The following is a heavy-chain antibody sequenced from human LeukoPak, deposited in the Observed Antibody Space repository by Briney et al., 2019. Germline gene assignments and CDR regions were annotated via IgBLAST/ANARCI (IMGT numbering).Heavy chain of an antibody. J-gene: IGHJ4*02. CDR3: AKDIRGMGQWLGFDY. V-gene: IGHV3-9*01. CDR1: GFTFDGYA. CDR2: ISWNSGSI. D-gene: IGHD6-19*01. Sequence: PGRSLRLSCAASGFTFDGYAMHWVRQAPGKGLEWVSGISWNSGSIGYADSVKGRFTISRDNAKNSLYLQMNSLRAEDTALYYCAKDIRGMGQWLGFDYWGQGTLVTVSS.